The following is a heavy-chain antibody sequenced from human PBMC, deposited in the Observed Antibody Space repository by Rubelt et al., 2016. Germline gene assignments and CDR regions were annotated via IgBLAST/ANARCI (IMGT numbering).Heavy chain of an antibody. Sequence: VQLVESGGGVVQPGKSLGLSCAVSGVTLSSNGMHWVRQAPGKGLEWVANIKHDGREKYYVDSVKGRFTISRDNAKNSRFLQMNSLRAEDTAVYYCAKGYSGSYLDYFDYWGQGTLVTVSS. V-gene: IGHV3-7*01. D-gene: IGHD1-26*01. CDR1: GVTLSSNG. CDR3: AKGYSGSYLDYFDY. CDR2: IKHDGREK. J-gene: IGHJ4*02.